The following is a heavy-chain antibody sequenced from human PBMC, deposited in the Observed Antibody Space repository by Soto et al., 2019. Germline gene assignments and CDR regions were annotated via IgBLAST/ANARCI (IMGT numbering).Heavy chain of an antibody. CDR2: LYYSGST. V-gene: IGHV4-59*01. CDR3: AAHKYGVWSGYYNWYDP. J-gene: IGHJ5*02. D-gene: IGHD3-3*01. Sequence: SETLSLTCTVSGGSISSYYWSWIRQPPGKGLEWIGYLYYSGSTNYNPSLKSRVTISVDTSKNQFSLKLSSVTAADTAVYYCAAHKYGVWSGYYNWYDPWGKVTLVTVSS. CDR1: GGSISSYY.